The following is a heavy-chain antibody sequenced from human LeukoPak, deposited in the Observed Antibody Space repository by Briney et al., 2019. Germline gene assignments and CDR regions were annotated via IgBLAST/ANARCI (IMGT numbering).Heavy chain of an antibody. CDR2: FDPEDGET. D-gene: IGHD6-19*01. V-gene: IGHV1-24*01. CDR3: ARYSSGWYFDY. J-gene: IGHJ4*02. Sequence: GASVKVSCKVSGYTLTELSMHWVRQAPGKGPEWMGGFDPEDGETIYAQKFQGRVTTTEDTSTDTAYMELSSLRSEDTAVYYCARYSSGWYFDYWGQGTLVTVSS. CDR1: GYTLTELS.